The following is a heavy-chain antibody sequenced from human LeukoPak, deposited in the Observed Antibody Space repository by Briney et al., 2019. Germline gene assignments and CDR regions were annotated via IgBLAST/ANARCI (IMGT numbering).Heavy chain of an antibody. CDR1: GFTVGSNY. J-gene: IGHJ4*02. D-gene: IGHD6-19*01. Sequence: GGSLRLSCAASGFTVGSNYMSWVRQAPGKGLEWVSVIYSGGSTYYADSVKGRFTISRDNSKNTLYLQMNSLRAEDTAVYYCAREENIAVAGSYFDYWGQGTLVTVSS. V-gene: IGHV3-66*01. CDR3: AREENIAVAGSYFDY. CDR2: IYSGGST.